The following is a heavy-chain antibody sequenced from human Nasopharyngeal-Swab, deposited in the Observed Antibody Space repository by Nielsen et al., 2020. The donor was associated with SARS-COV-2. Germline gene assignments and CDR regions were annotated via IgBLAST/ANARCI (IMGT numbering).Heavy chain of an antibody. CDR3: ARGPRGGYYYYYGMDV. J-gene: IGHJ6*02. Sequence: GESLKISCAAFGFTFSSYGMHWVRQAPGKGLEWVAVIWYDGSNKYYADSVKGRFTISRDNSKNTLYLQMNSLRAEDTAVYYCARGPRGGYYYYYGMDVWGQGTTVTVSS. V-gene: IGHV3-33*01. CDR1: GFTFSSYG. D-gene: IGHD3-10*01. CDR2: IWYDGSNK.